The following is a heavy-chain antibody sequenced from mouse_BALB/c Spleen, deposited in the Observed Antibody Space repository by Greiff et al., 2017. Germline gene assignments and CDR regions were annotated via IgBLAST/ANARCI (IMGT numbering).Heavy chain of an antibody. CDR2: IRNKANGYTT. Sequence: EVHLVESGGGLVQPGGSLRLSCATSGFTFTDYYMSWVRQPPGKALEWLGFIRNKANGYTTEYSASVKGRFTISRDNSQSILYLQMNTLRAEDSATYYCARDNAFDYWGQGTTLTVSS. J-gene: IGHJ2*01. CDR1: GFTFTDYY. CDR3: ARDNAFDY. V-gene: IGHV7-3*02.